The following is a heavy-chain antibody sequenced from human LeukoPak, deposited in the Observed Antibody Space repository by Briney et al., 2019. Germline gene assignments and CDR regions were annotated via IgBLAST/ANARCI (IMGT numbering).Heavy chain of an antibody. D-gene: IGHD3-22*01. V-gene: IGHV1-58*01. CDR3: AAIVANAFDS. J-gene: IGHJ3*02. CDR1: GFTFTIFA. Sequence: TVNVSCKVSGFTFTIFAVLWVPHARGQRLEWIGWISVGSGNTNYAQKSQERVTIPRDMSTSTAYMELSSLRSEDTAVYYCAAIVANAFDSWSQGTMVTVSS. CDR2: ISVGSGNT.